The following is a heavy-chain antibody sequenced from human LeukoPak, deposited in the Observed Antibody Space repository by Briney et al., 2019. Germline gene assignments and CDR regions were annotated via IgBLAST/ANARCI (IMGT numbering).Heavy chain of an antibody. CDR3: ARQGENWPFDF. Sequence: PGRSLRPSCAASGFTFSNYGMHWVRQAPGKGLEWVAVIWHDGSNKYYPDSVKGRFTISRDNSKNTLYLQMNSLRAEDTAVYYCARQGENWPFDFWGQGTLVTVSS. CDR1: GFTFSNYG. V-gene: IGHV3-33*01. CDR2: IWHDGSNK. D-gene: IGHD3-16*01. J-gene: IGHJ4*02.